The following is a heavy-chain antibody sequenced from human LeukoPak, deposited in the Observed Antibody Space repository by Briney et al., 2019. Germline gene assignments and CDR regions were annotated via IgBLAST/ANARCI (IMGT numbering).Heavy chain of an antibody. CDR2: ISSTSSHI. D-gene: IGHD2-8*01. Sequence: GGSLRLSCAASGFIFSSYTMHWVRQAPGKGLEWVSLISSTSSHINYADSVKGRFTISRDNTKNSLYLQMSSLRAEDTAVYYCAGDLGVSYWGQGTLVTVSS. CDR1: GFIFSSYT. V-gene: IGHV3-21*01. CDR3: AGDLGVSY. J-gene: IGHJ4*02.